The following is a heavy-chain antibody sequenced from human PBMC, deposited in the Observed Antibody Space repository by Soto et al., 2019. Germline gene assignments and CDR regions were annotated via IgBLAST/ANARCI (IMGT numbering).Heavy chain of an antibody. CDR2: INHSGST. V-gene: IGHV4-34*01. CDR3: ARGVVVAARFDY. CDR1: GGSFSGYY. Sequence: QVQLQQWGAGLLKPSETLSLTCAVYGGSFSGYYWSWIHQPPGKGLEWIGEINHSGSTNYNPSLKSRVTISVDTSKNQFSLKLSSVTAADTAVYYCARGVVVAARFDYWGQGTLVTVSS. J-gene: IGHJ4*02. D-gene: IGHD2-15*01.